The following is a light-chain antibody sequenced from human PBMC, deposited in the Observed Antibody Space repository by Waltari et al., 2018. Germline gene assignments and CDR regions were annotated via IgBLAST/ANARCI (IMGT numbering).Light chain of an antibody. CDR3: QYYGGSPPRVT. CDR2: GTS. V-gene: IGKV3-20*01. J-gene: IGKJ3*01. Sequence: EILLTQSPGTLSFSPGERAALSCRYRQSLNSDFLSWYQHKAGQPPRILIYGTSRRATGIPVRFIGSGSGSDFTLNISRLDPEDFAVYYCQYYGGSPPRVTFGPGTTLDLK. CDR1: QSLNSDF.